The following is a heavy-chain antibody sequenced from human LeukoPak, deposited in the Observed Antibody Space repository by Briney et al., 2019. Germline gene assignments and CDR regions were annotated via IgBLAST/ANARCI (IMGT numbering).Heavy chain of an antibody. CDR3: ARDLGVMATIYSFDY. J-gene: IGHJ4*02. Sequence: ASVKVSCKASGYTFTSYYMHWVRQAPGQGLEWMGIINPSGGSTSYAQKFQGRVTMTRDTSTSTVYMELSSLRSEDTAAYYCARDLGVMATIYSFDYWGQGTLVTVSS. CDR2: INPSGGST. V-gene: IGHV1-46*01. D-gene: IGHD5-24*01. CDR1: GYTFTSYY.